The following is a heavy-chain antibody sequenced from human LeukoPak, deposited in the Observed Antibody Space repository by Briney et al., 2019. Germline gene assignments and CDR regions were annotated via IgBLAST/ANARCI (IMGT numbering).Heavy chain of an antibody. CDR1: GGSFSGYY. V-gene: IGHV4-34*01. D-gene: IGHD6-6*01. J-gene: IGHJ4*02. CDR3: ARATTGDIAARLDY. Sequence: PSETLSLTCAVYGGSFSGYYWSWIRQPPGKGLEWIGEINHSGSTNYNPSLKSRVTISVDTSKNQFSLKLSSVTAADTAVYYCARATTGDIAARLDYWGQGTLVTVSS. CDR2: INHSGST.